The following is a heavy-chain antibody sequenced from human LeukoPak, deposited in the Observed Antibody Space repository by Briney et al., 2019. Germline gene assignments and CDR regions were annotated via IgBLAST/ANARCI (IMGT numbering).Heavy chain of an antibody. CDR3: ARDRPFDY. CDR1: GYTFSSYG. J-gene: IGHJ4*02. V-gene: IGHV1-18*01. CDR2: ISTYNGNT. Sequence: ASVKVSCKASGYTFSSYGISWVRQAPGQGLEWMRWISTYNGNTKYAQNLQDRVTMTTDTSTSTAYMELRSLRSDDTAVYYCARDRPFDYWGQGTLVTVSS.